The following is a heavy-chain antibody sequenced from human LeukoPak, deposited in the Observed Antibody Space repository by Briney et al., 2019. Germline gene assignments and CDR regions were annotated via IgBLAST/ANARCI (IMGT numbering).Heavy chain of an antibody. CDR2: IYYSGST. D-gene: IGHD2-2*01. J-gene: IGHJ3*02. Sequence: SETLSLTCTVSGGSISSSSYYWGWIRQPPGKALVWLGSIYYSGSTNYNPSLKSRVTISVDKSKNQFSLKLSSVTAADTAVYYCARGTIVVVPAASDAFDIWGQGTMVTVSS. CDR1: GGSISSSSYY. CDR3: ARGTIVVVPAASDAFDI. V-gene: IGHV4-39*07.